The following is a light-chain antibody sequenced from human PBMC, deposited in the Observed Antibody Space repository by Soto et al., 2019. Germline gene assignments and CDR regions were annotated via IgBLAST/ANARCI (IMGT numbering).Light chain of an antibody. CDR3: SSYRSGTTYV. CDR2: EVT. CDR1: SDDVGPYNY. V-gene: IGLV2-14*01. J-gene: IGLJ1*01. Sequence: QSVLTQPASVSGSPGQSVTISCTGTSDDVGPYNYVSWYQHHPGKAPRLLIYEVTNRPSGVSNRFSGSKSGNTASLTISGLQTEDEADYYCSSYRSGTTYVFGSGTKGTVL.